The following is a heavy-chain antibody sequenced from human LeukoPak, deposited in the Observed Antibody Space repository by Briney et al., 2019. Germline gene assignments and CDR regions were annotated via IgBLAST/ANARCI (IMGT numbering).Heavy chain of an antibody. CDR1: GGSFSGYY. CDR2: INHSGST. V-gene: IGHV4-34*01. CDR3: AGSMVEAYFDY. Sequence: SETLSLTCAVYGGSFSGYYWSWIRQPPGKGLEWIGEINHSGSTNYNPSLKSRVTISVDTSKNQFSLKLSSVTAADTAVYYCAGSMVEAYFDYWGQGTLVTVSS. D-gene: IGHD3-10*01. J-gene: IGHJ4*02.